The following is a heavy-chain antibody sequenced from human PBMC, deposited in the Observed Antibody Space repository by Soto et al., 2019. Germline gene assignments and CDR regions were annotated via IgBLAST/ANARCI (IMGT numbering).Heavy chain of an antibody. CDR3: ARDPGGVIVTQEGY. D-gene: IGHD3-16*02. CDR2: IWYDGSNK. Sequence: GGSLRLSCAASGFTFSSYGMHWVRQAPGKGLEWVAVIWYDGSNKYYADSVKGRFTISRDNSKNTLYLQMNSPRAEDTAVYYCARDPGGVIVTQEGYWGQGTLVTVSS. J-gene: IGHJ4*02. CDR1: GFTFSSYG. V-gene: IGHV3-33*01.